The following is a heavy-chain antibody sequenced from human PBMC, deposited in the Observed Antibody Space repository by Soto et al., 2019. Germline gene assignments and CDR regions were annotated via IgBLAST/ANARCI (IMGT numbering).Heavy chain of an antibody. V-gene: IGHV1-46*01. CDR1: GYTFTSYY. J-gene: IGHJ6*02. CDR3: ARGGCGYSYRYGGMDV. Sequence: ASVKVSCKASGYTFTSYYMHWVRQAPGQGLEWMGIINPSGGSTSYAQKFQGRVTMTRDTSTSTVYMELSSLRSEDTAVYYCARGGCGYSYRYGGMDVWGQGTTVTVSS. CDR2: INPSGGST. D-gene: IGHD5-18*01.